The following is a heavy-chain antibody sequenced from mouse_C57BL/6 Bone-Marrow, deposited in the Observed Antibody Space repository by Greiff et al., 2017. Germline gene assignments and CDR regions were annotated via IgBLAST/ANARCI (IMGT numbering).Heavy chain of an antibody. CDR2: INPGSGGT. CDR1: GYAFTNYL. Sequence: QVQLQQSGAELVRPGTSVKVSCKASGYAFTNYLIEWVKQRPGQGLEWIGVINPGSGGTNYNEKFKGKATLTADNSSSTAYMQLSSLTSEDSAVYFCARGDYFDYWGQGTTLTVSS. J-gene: IGHJ2*01. CDR3: ARGDYFDY. V-gene: IGHV1-54*01.